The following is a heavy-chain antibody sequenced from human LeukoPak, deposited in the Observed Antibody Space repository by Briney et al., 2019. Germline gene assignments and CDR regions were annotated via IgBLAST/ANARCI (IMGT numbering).Heavy chain of an antibody. J-gene: IGHJ5*02. CDR1: GFTFSSYA. D-gene: IGHD6-19*01. CDR3: AKGYSSGWANWLDP. V-gene: IGHV3-23*01. CDR2: ISGSGGGT. Sequence: GGSLRLSCAASGFTFSSYAMTWVRQAPGKGLEWVSGISGSGGGTYYADSVKGRFTISRDNSKNTLYLQVNSLRAEDTAVYYRAKGYSSGWANWLDPWGQGTLVTVSS.